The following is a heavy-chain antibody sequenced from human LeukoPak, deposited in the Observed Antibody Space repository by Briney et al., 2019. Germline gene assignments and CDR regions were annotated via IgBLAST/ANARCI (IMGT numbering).Heavy chain of an antibody. J-gene: IGHJ4*02. Sequence: GGSLRLSCAVSGFTVSSNYMSWVRQAPGKGLEWVANINEDGSEKYYVDSVKGRFTISRDNAKNSLYLQMNSLRAEDTAVYYCAREGDGYNSRGPNYWGQGTLVTVSS. CDR1: GFTVSSNY. V-gene: IGHV3-7*01. CDR2: INEDGSEK. D-gene: IGHD5-24*01. CDR3: AREGDGYNSRGPNY.